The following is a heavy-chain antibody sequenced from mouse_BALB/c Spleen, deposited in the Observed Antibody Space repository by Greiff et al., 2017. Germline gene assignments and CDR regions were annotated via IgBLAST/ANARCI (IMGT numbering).Heavy chain of an antibody. Sequence: VQLKQSGPDLVKPSQSLSLTCTVTGYSITSGYSWHWIRQFPGNKLEWMGYIHYSGSTNYNPSLKSRISITRDTSKNQFFLQLNSVTTEDTATYYCARGPYYGSSSGGFDSWGQDTTLTVSS. CDR2: IHYSGST. J-gene: IGHJ2*01. CDR3: ARGPYYGSSSGGFDS. CDR1: GYSITSGYS. V-gene: IGHV3-1*02. D-gene: IGHD1-1*01.